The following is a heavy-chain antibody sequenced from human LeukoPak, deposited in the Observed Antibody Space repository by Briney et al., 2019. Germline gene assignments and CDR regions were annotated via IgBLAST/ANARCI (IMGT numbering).Heavy chain of an antibody. D-gene: IGHD2-15*01. Sequence: GASVKVSCKASGYTFTSYGISWVRQAPGQGLEWMGWISAYNGNTNYAQKLQGRVTMTTDTSTSTAYMELRSLRSDDTAVYYCARDPLVVVAATYYYGMDVWGQGTTVTVSS. CDR3: ARDPLVVVAATYYYGMDV. V-gene: IGHV1-18*01. CDR1: GYTFTSYG. J-gene: IGHJ6*02. CDR2: ISAYNGNT.